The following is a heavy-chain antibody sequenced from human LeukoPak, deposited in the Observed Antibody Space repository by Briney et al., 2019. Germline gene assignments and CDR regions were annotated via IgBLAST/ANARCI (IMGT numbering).Heavy chain of an antibody. CDR2: IYHSGST. J-gene: IGHJ4*02. CDR1: GGSISSSSYY. Sequence: SETLSLTCTVSGGSISSSSYYWGWIRQPPGKGLEWIGSIYHSGSTYYNPSLKSRVTISVATSKNQSPLKLSSVTAADTAVYYCAREGSSSWYFDYWGQGTLVTVSS. D-gene: IGHD6-13*01. V-gene: IGHV4-39*06. CDR3: AREGSSSWYFDY.